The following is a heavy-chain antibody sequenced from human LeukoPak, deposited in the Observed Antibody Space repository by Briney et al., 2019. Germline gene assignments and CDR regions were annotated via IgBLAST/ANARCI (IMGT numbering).Heavy chain of an antibody. CDR3: ARVIRGSATDWDVFDV. D-gene: IGHD2-21*01. CDR2: ISGSGSTI. CDR1: GFTFSDYE. V-gene: IGHV3-48*03. J-gene: IGHJ3*01. Sequence: LSGGSLRLSCAASGFTFSDYEMSWVRQAPGKGLEWASYISGSGSTIIYADSVEGRFTISRDKTNQSLCLQMKSLRAEDTAVYYCARVIRGSATDWDVFDVWGQGTMVTVSS.